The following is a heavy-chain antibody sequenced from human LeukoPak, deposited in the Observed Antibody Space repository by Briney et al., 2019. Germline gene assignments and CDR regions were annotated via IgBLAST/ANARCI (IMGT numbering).Heavy chain of an antibody. CDR1: VGSISSYY. V-gene: IGHV4-59*01. J-gene: IGHJ6*03. Sequence: PSETLSLTCTVSVGSISSYYWSWIRQPPGKGLEWIGYIYYSGSTNYNPSLKSRVTISVDTSKNQFTLKLSSVTAADTAVYYCARDQSTIIGVVMGYYMDVWGKGTTVTVSS. CDR2: IYYSGST. CDR3: ARDQSTIIGVVMGYYMDV. D-gene: IGHD3-3*01.